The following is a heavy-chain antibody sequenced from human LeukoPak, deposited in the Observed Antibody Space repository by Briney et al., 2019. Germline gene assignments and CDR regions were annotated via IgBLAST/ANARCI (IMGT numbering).Heavy chain of an antibody. J-gene: IGHJ4*02. V-gene: IGHV3-21*01. CDR1: GFTFSSYS. D-gene: IGHD1-26*01. CDR2: ISSSSSYI. Sequence: SGGSLRLSCAASGFTFSSYSMNWVRQAPGKGLEWVSSISSSSSYIYYADSVKGRFTISRDNAKNSLYLQMNSLRAEDTAVYYCARGGGGSYSISYWGQGTLVTVSS. CDR3: ARGGGGSYSISY.